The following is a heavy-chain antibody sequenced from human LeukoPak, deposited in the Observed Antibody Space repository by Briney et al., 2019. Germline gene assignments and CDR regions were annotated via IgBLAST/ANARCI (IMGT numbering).Heavy chain of an antibody. CDR2: ISWNSRSI. V-gene: IGHV3-9*03. J-gene: IGHJ2*01. CDR1: GFTFDDYA. CDR3: ARDYGTWYFDL. D-gene: IGHD4-17*01. Sequence: PPGRSLRLSCAASGFTFDDYAMHWVRQAPGKGLEWVSGISWNSRSIGYADSVKGRFTISRDNAKNSLYLQMNSLRAEDMALYYCARDYGTWYFDLWGRGTLVTVSS.